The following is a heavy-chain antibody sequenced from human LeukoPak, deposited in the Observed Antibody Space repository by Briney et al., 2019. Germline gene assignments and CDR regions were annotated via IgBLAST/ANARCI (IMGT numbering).Heavy chain of an antibody. Sequence: GGSLRLSCAASGFTFSSYAMSWVRQAPGKGLEWVSAISGSGGSTYYADSVKGRFTISRGNSKNTLYLQMNSLRAEDTAVYYCARGGSSWTPSREYYFDYWGQGTLVTVSS. CDR1: GFTFSSYA. CDR3: ARGGSSWTPSREYYFDY. D-gene: IGHD6-13*01. V-gene: IGHV3-23*01. CDR2: ISGSGGST. J-gene: IGHJ4*02.